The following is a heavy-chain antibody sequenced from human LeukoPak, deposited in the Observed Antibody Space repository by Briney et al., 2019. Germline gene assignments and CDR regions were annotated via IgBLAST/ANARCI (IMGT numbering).Heavy chain of an antibody. CDR3: ASNYGSGSYRDY. V-gene: IGHV4-59*06. Sequence: SETLSLTCTVAGGSISSYYWSWFRQHPGKGLEWIWYIYYSRSTYYNPSLKSRVTISVDTSKNQFSLKLSSVTAADTAVYYCASNYGSGSYRDYWGQGTLVTVSS. CDR1: GGSISSYY. CDR2: IYYSRST. J-gene: IGHJ4*02. D-gene: IGHD3-10*01.